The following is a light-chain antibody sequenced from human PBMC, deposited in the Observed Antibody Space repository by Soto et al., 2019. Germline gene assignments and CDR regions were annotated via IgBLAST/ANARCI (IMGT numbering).Light chain of an antibody. J-gene: IGLJ1*01. Sequence: SYELTQPPSESVAPGKTATITCGGDNIGSKSVHWYQQRPGQAPVLVIFYVWTRPSGIPERFSGSNSGSKATLTISRVEAGDEADYYCQVWDSGSDSGVFGTGTKLTVL. CDR3: QVWDSGSDSGV. V-gene: IGLV3-21*04. CDR2: YVW. CDR1: NIGSKS.